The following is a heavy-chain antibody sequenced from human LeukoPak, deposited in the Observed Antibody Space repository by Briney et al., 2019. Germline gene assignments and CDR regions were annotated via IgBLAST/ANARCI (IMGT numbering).Heavy chain of an antibody. CDR2: INHSGST. D-gene: IGHD3-10*01. Sequence: KPSETLSLTCAVYGGSFSGYYWSWIRQPPGKGLEWIGEINHSGSTNYNPSLKSRVTIPVDTSKNQFSLKLSSVTAADTAVYYCAREYGSGSYYYYYYYGMDVWGQGTTVTVSS. CDR1: GGSFSGYY. J-gene: IGHJ6*02. CDR3: AREYGSGSYYYYYYYGMDV. V-gene: IGHV4-34*01.